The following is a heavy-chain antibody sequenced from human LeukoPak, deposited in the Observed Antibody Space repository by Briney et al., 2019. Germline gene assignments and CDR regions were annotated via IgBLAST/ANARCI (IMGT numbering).Heavy chain of an antibody. CDR3: ASDFPGDWFPWEDYLDN. CDR2: ISGSGDNT. V-gene: IGHV3-23*01. CDR1: GFTFSSYA. D-gene: IGHD3-9*01. J-gene: IGHJ4*01. Sequence: PGGSLRLSCGASGFTFSSYAMSWVRQAAGKGLEWVSSISGSGDNTDYADSVKGRCTISRDTSKNTVYLQIQSLRAEDTAIYYCASDFPGDWFPWEDYLDNWGHGTLVTVSS.